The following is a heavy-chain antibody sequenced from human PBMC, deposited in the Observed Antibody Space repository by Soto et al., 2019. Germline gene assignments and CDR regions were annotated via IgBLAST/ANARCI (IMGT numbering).Heavy chain of an antibody. CDR2: IYHSGST. CDR1: GGSISSGGYS. V-gene: IGHV4-30-2*01. J-gene: IGHJ5*02. Sequence: PSETLSLTCAVSGGSISSGGYSWSWIRQPPGKGLEWIGYIYHSGSTYYNPSLKSRVTISVDRSKNQFSLKLSSVTAADTAVYYCARQIYFYDRSGYYEYNWFDPWGQGTLVTVS. CDR3: ARQIYFYDRSGYYEYNWFDP. D-gene: IGHD3-22*01.